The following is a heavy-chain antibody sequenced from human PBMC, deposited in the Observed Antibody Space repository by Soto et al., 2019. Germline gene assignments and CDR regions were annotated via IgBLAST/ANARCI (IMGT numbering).Heavy chain of an antibody. CDR1: GYTFTSYG. V-gene: IGHV1-18*01. CDR2: ISAYNGNT. D-gene: IGHD3-22*01. Sequence: GSVNVSCKASGYTFTSYGISWVRQAPGQGLEWMGWISAYNGNTNYAQKLQGRVTMTTDTSTSTAYMELRSLRSDDTAVYYCARDLRDSSGYSWFDPWGQGTLVTVSS. CDR3: ARDLRDSSGYSWFDP. J-gene: IGHJ5*02.